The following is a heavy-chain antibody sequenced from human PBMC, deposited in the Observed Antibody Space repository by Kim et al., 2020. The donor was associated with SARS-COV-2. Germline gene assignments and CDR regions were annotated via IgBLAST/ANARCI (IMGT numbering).Heavy chain of an antibody. CDR2: INHSGST. Sequence: SETLSLTCAVYGGSFSGYYWSWIRQPPGKGLEWIGEINHSGSTNYNPSLKSRVTISVDTSKNQFSLKLSSVTAADTAVYYCARGGPRDYVWGSWVDPWGQGTLVTVSS. J-gene: IGHJ5*02. D-gene: IGHD3-16*01. CDR3: ARGGPRDYVWGSWVDP. CDR1: GGSFSGYY. V-gene: IGHV4-34*01.